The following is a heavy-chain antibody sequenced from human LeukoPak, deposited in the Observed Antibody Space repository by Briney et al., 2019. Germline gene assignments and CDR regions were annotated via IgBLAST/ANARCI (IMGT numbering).Heavy chain of an antibody. CDR3: AREGTDYGDYVADY. D-gene: IGHD4-17*01. CDR1: GYTFTVYY. J-gene: IGHJ4*02. V-gene: IGHV1-2*02. CDR2: INPNSGGT. Sequence: ASVTVSCTASGYTFTVYYMHWVRQAPGQGLEWMGWINPNSGGTNYAQKFQGRVTMTRDTSISTAYMELSRLRSDDTAVYYCAREGTDYGDYVADYWGQGTLVTVSS.